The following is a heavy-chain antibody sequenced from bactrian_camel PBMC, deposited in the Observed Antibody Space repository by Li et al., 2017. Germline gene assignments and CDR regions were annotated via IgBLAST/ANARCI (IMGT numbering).Heavy chain of an antibody. Sequence: HVQLVESGGGSVPAGGSLRLACTASENSSSYTWMGWFRQVPGKEREGVAAILDGSYSPYYYAASVKGRFTISRDNAKNTLYLQMNLLKTEDTAIYYCATSAEPWFPSSLKANNVGSGQGTQVT. CDR2: ILDGSYSP. J-gene: IGHJ4*01. D-gene: IGHD3*01. CDR1: ENSSSYTW. V-gene: IGHV3S54*01.